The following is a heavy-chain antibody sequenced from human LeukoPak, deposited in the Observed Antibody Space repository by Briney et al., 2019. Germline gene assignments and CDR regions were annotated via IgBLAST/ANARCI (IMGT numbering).Heavy chain of an antibody. CDR1: GFSVSGYW. J-gene: IGHJ4*02. Sequence: GGSLRLSCAVSGFSVSGYWMTWVRQAPGKGLEWVANIKQDGSEKYYVDSVKGRFTISRDNAKNSLYLQMNSLRAEDTAVYYCARSARIAAAGFDYWGQGTLVTVSS. V-gene: IGHV3-7*01. CDR3: ARSARIAAAGFDY. D-gene: IGHD6-13*01. CDR2: IKQDGSEK.